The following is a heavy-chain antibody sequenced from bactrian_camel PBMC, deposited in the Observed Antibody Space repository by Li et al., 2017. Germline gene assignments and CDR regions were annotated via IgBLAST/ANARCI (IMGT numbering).Heavy chain of an antibody. CDR2: ITSDGSKT. CDR1: GYTGDTNS. CDR3: TTSNVGLS. J-gene: IGHJ4*01. D-gene: IGHD5*01. V-gene: IGHV3-2*01. Sequence: HVQLVESGGGTMQAGGSLRLSCKASGYTGDTNSMGWFRQSPGKGREWVSSITSDGSKTNYADSVKGRFTISRDDAKNTVYLQMNSLKSEDTALYYCTTSNVGLSRGQGTQVTVS.